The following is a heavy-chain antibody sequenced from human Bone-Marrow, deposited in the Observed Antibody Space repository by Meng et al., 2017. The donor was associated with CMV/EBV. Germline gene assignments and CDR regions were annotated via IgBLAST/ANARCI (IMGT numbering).Heavy chain of an antibody. V-gene: IGHV3-74*01. Sequence: GESLKISCAASGFTFSSYWMHWVRQAPGKGLVWVSRINSDGSSTSYADSVKGRFTISRDNAKNSLYLQMNSLRAEVTAVYYCASFGRADYYGSGKVGMDVWGQGTTATVSS. J-gene: IGHJ6*02. CDR3: ASFGRADYYGSGKVGMDV. CDR1: GFTFSSYW. D-gene: IGHD3-10*01. CDR2: INSDGSST.